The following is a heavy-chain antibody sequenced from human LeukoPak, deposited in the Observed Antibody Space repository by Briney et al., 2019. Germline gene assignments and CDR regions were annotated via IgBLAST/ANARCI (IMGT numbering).Heavy chain of an antibody. CDR2: SRSKAQSYST. J-gene: IGHJ3*02. CDR1: GFTFSDHY. CDR3: AREGRDAYNYAFDT. Sequence: PGGSLRLSCAASGFTFSDHYMDWVRQAPGTGLEWVVRSRSKAQSYSTEYAASVKGRFTISRDDSKDLLYLQMNSLKTEDTAVYYCAREGRDAYNYAFDTWGQGTMVTVSS. V-gene: IGHV3-72*01. D-gene: IGHD5-24*01.